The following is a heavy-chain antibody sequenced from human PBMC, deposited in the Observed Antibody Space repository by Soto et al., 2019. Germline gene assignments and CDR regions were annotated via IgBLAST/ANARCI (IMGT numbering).Heavy chain of an antibody. CDR3: ARFFSSNWFDP. CDR1: GFTISGYT. V-gene: IGHV3-30-3*01. CDR2: TSYDGTYK. D-gene: IGHD3-3*01. Sequence: QAQLVESGGGVVQPGGSLRLSCAASGFTISGYTMHWVRQSPGKGLEWVAVTSYDGTYKYYAVSVRGRFTISRDNSKNMLYLQMNSLRAEDSALYYCARFFSSNWFDPWGQGTLVTVSS. J-gene: IGHJ5*02.